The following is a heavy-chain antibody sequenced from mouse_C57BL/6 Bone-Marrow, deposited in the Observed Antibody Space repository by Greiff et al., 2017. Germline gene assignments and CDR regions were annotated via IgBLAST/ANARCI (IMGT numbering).Heavy chain of an antibody. Sequence: VHLVESGAELARPGASVKLSCKASGYTFTSYGISWVKQRTGQGLEWIGEIYPRSGNTYYNEKFKGKATLTADKSSSTAYMGLRSLTSEDSAVYFCALITTVVGPYAMDYWGQGTSVTVSS. CDR3: ALITTVVGPYAMDY. J-gene: IGHJ4*01. D-gene: IGHD1-1*01. CDR1: GYTFTSYG. CDR2: IYPRSGNT. V-gene: IGHV1-81*01.